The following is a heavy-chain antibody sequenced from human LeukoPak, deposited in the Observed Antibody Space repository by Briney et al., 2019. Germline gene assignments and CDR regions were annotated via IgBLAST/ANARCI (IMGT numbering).Heavy chain of an antibody. CDR1: GGSISSYY. V-gene: IGHV4-4*07. D-gene: IGHD4-23*01. Sequence: SETLSLTCTVSGGSISSYYWSWIRQSAGKGLEWIGRIYTTGSTNYNPSLKSRVTMSVDTSKNQFSLRLNSVTAADTAVYYCARAEDDYGGNLDYWGQGTLVTVSS. CDR2: IYTTGST. CDR3: ARAEDDYGGNLDY. J-gene: IGHJ4*02.